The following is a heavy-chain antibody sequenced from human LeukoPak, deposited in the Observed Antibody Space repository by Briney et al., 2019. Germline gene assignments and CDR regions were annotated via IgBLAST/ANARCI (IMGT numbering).Heavy chain of an antibody. CDR2: IYWDDDK. CDR1: GFSLTTSGGS. CDR3: AHRRTTVTSADAFDV. D-gene: IGHD4-17*01. Sequence: GSGPTLVKPTQTLTLTCTFSGFSLTTSGGSVGWVRKTPGKALEWLALIYWDDDKRYSPSLKSRLNLHKGTSKNQVVFTMTHMDPLDTATCICAHRRTTVTSADAFDVWGQGTVVTVSS. V-gene: IGHV2-5*02. J-gene: IGHJ3*01.